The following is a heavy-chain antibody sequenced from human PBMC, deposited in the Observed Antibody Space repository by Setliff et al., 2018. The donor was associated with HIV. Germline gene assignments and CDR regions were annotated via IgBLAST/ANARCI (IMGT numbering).Heavy chain of an antibody. Sequence: ETLSLTCAIYGGSLSGSYWSWIRQTPGKGLEWIGEINHSGRTNYNTSLKSRVTISVDTSKNQFSLKLSSVTAADTAVYYCARIAFWAAAGINYYYYMDVWGKGTTVTVSS. CDR2: INHSGRT. D-gene: IGHD6-13*01. J-gene: IGHJ6*03. CDR1: GGSLSGSY. CDR3: ARIAFWAAAGINYYYYMDV. V-gene: IGHV4-34*01.